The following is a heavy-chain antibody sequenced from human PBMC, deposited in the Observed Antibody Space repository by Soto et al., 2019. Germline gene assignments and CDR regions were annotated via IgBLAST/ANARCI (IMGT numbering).Heavy chain of an antibody. Sequence: QITLKESGPTLVKPTQTLTLTCTFSGFSLITSGVGVGWIRQPPGTDLERLALIYWDDDKRYSPSLKSRLTIAKDTPKSQMVITMTKMDPVDTATYYCEDIVGTMIVVHNAFDIWGQGRMVA. CDR3: EDIVGTMIVVHNAFDI. J-gene: IGHJ3*02. CDR1: GFSLITSGVG. D-gene: IGHD3-22*01. CDR2: IYWDDDK. V-gene: IGHV2-5*02.